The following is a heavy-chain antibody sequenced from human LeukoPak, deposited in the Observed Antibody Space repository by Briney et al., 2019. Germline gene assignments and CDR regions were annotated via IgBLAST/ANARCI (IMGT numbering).Heavy chain of an antibody. CDR2: INSDGSST. CDR3: ARNSSAYYGGDDAFDL. J-gene: IGHJ3*01. CDR1: GFTFSTYW. Sequence: GGSLRLSCAASGFTFSTYWMHWVRHAPGKGLVWVSRINSDGSSTNYADSVTGRFTISRDNAKNTLYLQMNSLRAEDTAVYYCARNSSAYYGGDDAFDLWGQGTMVTVSS. D-gene: IGHD3-22*01. V-gene: IGHV3-74*01.